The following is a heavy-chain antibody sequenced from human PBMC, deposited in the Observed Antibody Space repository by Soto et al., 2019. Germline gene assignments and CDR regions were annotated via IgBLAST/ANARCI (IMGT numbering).Heavy chain of an antibody. V-gene: IGHV1-69*13. Sequence: GASVKVSCKASGGTFSSYAIDWVRQAPGQGLEWMGGIIPLFGTTNYAQKLQGRVKLTADESTRTAYMELSTLTSEDTAVYYCARDSSGYYSPLDYWGQGTLVTVSS. CDR2: IIPLFGTT. D-gene: IGHD3-22*01. CDR1: GGTFSSYA. J-gene: IGHJ4*02. CDR3: ARDSSGYYSPLDY.